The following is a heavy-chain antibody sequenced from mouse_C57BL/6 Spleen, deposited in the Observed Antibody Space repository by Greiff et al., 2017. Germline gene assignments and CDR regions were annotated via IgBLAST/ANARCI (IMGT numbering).Heavy chain of an antibody. CDR2: ISDGGSYT. CDR3: ARDLEPLNWYFDV. Sequence: EVMLVESGGGLVKPGGSLKLSCAASGYTFSSYDMYWVSQTPGKRLEWVATISDGGSYTKYTDNVKGRFTITRDHSKNTLYLQMSHLTSEDTAMYYCARDLEPLNWYFDVWGTGTTVTVSS. CDR1: GYTFSSYD. J-gene: IGHJ1*03. V-gene: IGHV5-4*01.